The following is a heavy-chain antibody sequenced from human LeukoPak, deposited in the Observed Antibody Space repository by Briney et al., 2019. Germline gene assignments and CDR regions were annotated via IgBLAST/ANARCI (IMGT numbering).Heavy chain of an antibody. CDR3: ARDLQFDWLFDY. Sequence: GGSLRLFCAASGFTFSSHGMNWVRQAPGKGREWVANIKQEGSEKYYVDSVKGRFTISRDNAKNSLYLQMNSLRAEDTAVYYCARDLQFDWLFDYWGQGTLVTVSS. CDR2: IKQEGSEK. CDR1: GFTFSSHG. D-gene: IGHD3-9*01. J-gene: IGHJ4*02. V-gene: IGHV3-7*01.